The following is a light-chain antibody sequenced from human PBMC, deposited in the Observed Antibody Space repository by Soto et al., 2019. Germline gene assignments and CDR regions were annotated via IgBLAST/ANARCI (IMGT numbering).Light chain of an antibody. V-gene: IGLV2-14*01. CDR2: EVA. CDR1: NSDIGNYIY. J-gene: IGLJ1*01. CDR3: ASYTSTTTPFV. Sequence: QSVMTQPASVSGSPGQSITISCTGTNSDIGNYIYVSWYQQHPGKAPKLMIFEVANRPSGISNRCSGSKSGNTASLTISGLQAEDEADYYCASYTSTTTPFVFGTGTKVTVL.